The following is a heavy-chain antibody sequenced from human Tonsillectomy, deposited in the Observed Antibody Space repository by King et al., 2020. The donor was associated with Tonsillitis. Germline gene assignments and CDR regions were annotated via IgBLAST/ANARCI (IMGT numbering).Heavy chain of an antibody. Sequence: VQLVESGGGLVQPGGPLRLSCAASGFTFSSYAMSWVRQAPGKGLEWVSVIYSGGSSTYYADSVKGRFTISRDDSKNTLYLQLNSLRAEDTAVYYCAKDHYYHSSGYYYHYWGQGTLVTVSS. CDR2: IYSGGSST. CDR1: GFTFSSYA. J-gene: IGHJ4*02. V-gene: IGHV3-23*03. CDR3: AKDHYYHSSGYYYHY. D-gene: IGHD3-22*01.